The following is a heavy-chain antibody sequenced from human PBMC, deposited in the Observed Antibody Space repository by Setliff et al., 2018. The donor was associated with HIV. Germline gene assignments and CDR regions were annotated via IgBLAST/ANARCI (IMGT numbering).Heavy chain of an antibody. J-gene: IGHJ4*02. D-gene: IGHD3-3*01. CDR3: ARAPPLSYYDFWTGYYTRGYFDY. V-gene: IGHV1-18*01. Sequence: ASVKVSCKASGYTFISYGITWVRQAPGQGLEWMGWISTYNGNTKYAQKLQGRVTITVTPSISTAYMELSSLRSEDTAVYYCARAPPLSYYDFWTGYYTRGYFDYWGQGTLVTVSS. CDR1: GYTFISYG. CDR2: ISTYNGNT.